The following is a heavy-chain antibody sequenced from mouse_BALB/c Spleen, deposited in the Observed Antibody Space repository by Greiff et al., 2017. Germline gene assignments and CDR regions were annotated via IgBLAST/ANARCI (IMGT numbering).Heavy chain of an antibody. Sequence: VQLQQSGTVLARPGASVKMSCKASGYTFTSYWMHWVKQRPGQGLEWIGAIYPGNSDTSYNQKFKGKAKLTAVTSTSTAYMELSSQTNEDSAVYYCTISDYCYGSMWFAYWGQGTSVTVSS. CDR1: GYTFTSYW. J-gene: IGHJ4*01. V-gene: IGHV1-5*01. D-gene: IGHD1-1*01. CDR2: IYPGNSDT. CDR3: TISDYCYGSMWFAY.